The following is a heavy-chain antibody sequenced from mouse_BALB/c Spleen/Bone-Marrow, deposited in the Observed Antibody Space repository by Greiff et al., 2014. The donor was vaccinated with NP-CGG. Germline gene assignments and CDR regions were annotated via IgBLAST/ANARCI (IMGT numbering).Heavy chain of an antibody. D-gene: IGHD1-1*02. V-gene: IGHV5-4*02. CDR2: ISNGGTYT. CDR3: ARSGERYGAMDY. CDR1: GFTFSDFY. Sequence: EVKVEESGGGLVKPGGSLKLSCAASGFTFSDFYMFWFRQTPGKRLEWVATISNGGTYTYYPDSVKGRFTISRDNAKNNLYLQMSSLKSEDTAMYYCARSGERYGAMDYWGQGTSVTVTS. J-gene: IGHJ4*01.